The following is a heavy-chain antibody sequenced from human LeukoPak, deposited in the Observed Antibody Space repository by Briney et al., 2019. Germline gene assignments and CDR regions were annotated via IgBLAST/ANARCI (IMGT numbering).Heavy chain of an antibody. V-gene: IGHV3-23*01. CDR3: ARGQWAVLVRAMDI. J-gene: IGHJ3*02. CDR2: ISGSGGST. CDR1: GFTFSSYA. Sequence: GGSLRLSCAASGFTFSSYAMSWVRQAPGKGLEWVSAISGSGGSTYYADSVKGRFTISRDNSKNTLYLQMNSLRAEDTAVYYCARGQWAVLVRAMDIWGQGTMVTVSS. D-gene: IGHD1-26*01.